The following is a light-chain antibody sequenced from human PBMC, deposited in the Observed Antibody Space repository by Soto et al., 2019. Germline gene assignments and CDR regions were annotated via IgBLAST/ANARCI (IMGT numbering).Light chain of an antibody. J-gene: IGKJ4*01. Sequence: DIQMTQSPSTLSASVGDRVTITCRASQSISHWLAWYQQKPGKAPKLLIYDASSLESGVPSRFSGSGSGTEFTLTISSPQPADVAAYYCQQYNSYSPLTFGGGTKVEIK. CDR1: QSISHW. V-gene: IGKV1-5*01. CDR2: DAS. CDR3: QQYNSYSPLT.